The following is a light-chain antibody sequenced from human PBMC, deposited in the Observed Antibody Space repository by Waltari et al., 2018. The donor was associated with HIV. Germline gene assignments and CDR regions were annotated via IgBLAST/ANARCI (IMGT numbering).Light chain of an antibody. CDR1: QDISNY. Sequence: IQMTQSPYSLSASVGHRVTITCQASQDISNYLNWYQQKPGKAPKLLNFDASNLETGVPSRLSGSGSGTDFTFTISSLQPEDIATYYCQQYDNVPPTFGGGTKVEIK. CDR3: QQYDNVPPT. J-gene: IGKJ4*01. CDR2: DAS. V-gene: IGKV1-33*01.